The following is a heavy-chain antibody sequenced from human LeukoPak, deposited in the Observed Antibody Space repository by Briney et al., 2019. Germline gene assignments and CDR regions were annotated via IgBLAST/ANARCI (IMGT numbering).Heavy chain of an antibody. V-gene: IGHV4-39*01. CDR2: IYDSGST. D-gene: IGHD5-24*01. CDR1: GGSIGSSSYD. J-gene: IGHJ4*02. CDR3: ARHSDGYNCDFDY. Sequence: SETLSLTCSVSGGSIGSSSYDCGWIRQPPGKGLEWIGSIYDSGSTYYNPSLKSRVTISVDTSKNQFSLKLSSQTAADTAVYYCARHSDGYNCDFDYWSQGILVTVSS.